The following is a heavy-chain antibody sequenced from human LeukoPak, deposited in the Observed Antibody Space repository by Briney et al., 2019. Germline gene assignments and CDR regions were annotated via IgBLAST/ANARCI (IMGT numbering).Heavy chain of an antibody. Sequence: SETLSLTCTVSGGSIGIYYWCWIRQPPGKGLEWIGFIYYTGTTNYEPSLESRVTISLDTSKNQFSLKLSSVTAADTAVYYCARCGYSYGTGYHFDYWGQGALVTVSS. V-gene: IGHV4-59*01. D-gene: IGHD5-18*01. J-gene: IGHJ4*02. CDR2: IYYTGTT. CDR3: ARCGYSYGTGYHFDY. CDR1: GGSIGIYY.